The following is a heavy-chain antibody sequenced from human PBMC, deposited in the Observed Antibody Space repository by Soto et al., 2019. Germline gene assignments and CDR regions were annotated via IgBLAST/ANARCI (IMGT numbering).Heavy chain of an antibody. D-gene: IGHD4-4*01. V-gene: IGHV3-48*04. CDR3: ARPGNSLDYYFYMDV. CDR2: ISGSSITM. Sequence: EVQLVESGGGLAQPGGSLRLSCAASGFRFSDYAINWVRQAPGKGLEWISYISGSSITMYYADSVKGRFTISRDNAKNTLYLEMNSLRAEDTAVYYCARPGNSLDYYFYMDVWGKGTPVTVSS. J-gene: IGHJ6*03. CDR1: GFRFSDYA.